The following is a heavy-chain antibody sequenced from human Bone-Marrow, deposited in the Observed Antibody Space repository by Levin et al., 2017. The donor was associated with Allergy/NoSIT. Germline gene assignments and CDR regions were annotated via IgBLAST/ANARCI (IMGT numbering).Heavy chain of an antibody. Sequence: GESLKISCAASGFTFSDYAMNWVRQAPGKGLEWVSYIISSGGTIYYADSVKGRFTISRDSAQNSLSLQMDSLRTEDTALYYCVRDAYIFGRNSPHFDYWGQGTLVTVSS. V-gene: IGHV3-48*01. D-gene: IGHD3-3*02. J-gene: IGHJ4*02. CDR1: GFTFSDYA. CDR3: VRDAYIFGRNSPHFDY. CDR2: IISSGGTI.